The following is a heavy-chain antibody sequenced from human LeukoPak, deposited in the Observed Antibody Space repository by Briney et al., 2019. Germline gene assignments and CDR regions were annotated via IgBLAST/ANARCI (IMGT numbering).Heavy chain of an antibody. Sequence: GGSLRLSCAASGFTFSSYAMSWVRQAPGKGLEWVSAISGSGGSTYYADSVKGRFTISRDNSKNTLYLQMSSLRAEDTAVYYCAKTGSIVVVPAALYYFDYWGQGTLVTVSS. V-gene: IGHV3-23*01. CDR1: GFTFSSYA. D-gene: IGHD2-2*01. CDR2: ISGSGGST. J-gene: IGHJ4*02. CDR3: AKTGSIVVVPAALYYFDY.